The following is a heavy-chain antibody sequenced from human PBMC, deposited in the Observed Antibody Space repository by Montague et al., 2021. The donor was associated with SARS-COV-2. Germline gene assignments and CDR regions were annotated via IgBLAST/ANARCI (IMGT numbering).Heavy chain of an antibody. D-gene: IGHD3-10*01. V-gene: IGHV3-13*04. CDR2: IGTAGDT. CDR1: GFTFSSYD. J-gene: IGHJ6*02. Sequence: SLRLSCAASGFTFSSYDMHWVRQAPGKGLEWVSAIGTAGDTYYPGSLKGRFTISRENAKNSLYLQMNSLRAGDTAVYYCARGDITMVQGVITYYYYYGMDVWGQGTTVTVSS. CDR3: ARGDITMVQGVITYYYYYGMDV.